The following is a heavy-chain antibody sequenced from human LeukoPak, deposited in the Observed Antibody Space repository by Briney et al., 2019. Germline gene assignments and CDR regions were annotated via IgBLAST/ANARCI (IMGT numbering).Heavy chain of an antibody. D-gene: IGHD6-19*01. CDR2: IYYSGST. V-gene: IGHV4-39*02. CDR3: ARDRIAVAGTFDY. J-gene: IGHJ4*02. CDR1: GGSISSSSYY. Sequence: SETLSLTCTVSGGSISSSSYYWGWIRQPPGTGLEWIGSIYYSGSTYYNPSLKSRVTISVDTSKNQFSLKLSSVTAADTAVYYCARDRIAVAGTFDYWGQGTLVTVSS.